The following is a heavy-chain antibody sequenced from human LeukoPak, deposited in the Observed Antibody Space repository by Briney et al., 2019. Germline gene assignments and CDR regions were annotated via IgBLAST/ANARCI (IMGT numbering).Heavy chain of an antibody. V-gene: IGHV4-38-2*01. D-gene: IGHD2-2*01. CDR2: IYYSGNT. Sequence: PSETLSLTCAVSGYSISSGYYWGWIRQPPGKGLEWIGSIYYSGNTYYNPSLKSRVTISVDTSKHQFSLKLSSVTAADTAVYYCASPTSNAPHYMDVWGKGTTVTVSS. CDR1: GYSISSGYY. CDR3: ASPTSNAPHYMDV. J-gene: IGHJ6*03.